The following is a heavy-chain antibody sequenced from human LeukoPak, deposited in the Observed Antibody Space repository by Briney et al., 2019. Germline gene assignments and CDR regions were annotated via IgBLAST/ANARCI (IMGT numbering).Heavy chain of an antibody. CDR1: GYTFTGYY. V-gene: IGHV1-2*02. Sequence: GASVKVSCKASGYTFTGYYMHWVRQAPGQGLEWMGWINPNSGGTNYAQKFQGRVTMTRDTSISTAYMELSRLRPDDTAVYYCATLPAASYYYYYGMDVWGQGTTVTVSS. D-gene: IGHD2-2*01. CDR2: INPNSGGT. CDR3: ATLPAASYYYYYGMDV. J-gene: IGHJ6*02.